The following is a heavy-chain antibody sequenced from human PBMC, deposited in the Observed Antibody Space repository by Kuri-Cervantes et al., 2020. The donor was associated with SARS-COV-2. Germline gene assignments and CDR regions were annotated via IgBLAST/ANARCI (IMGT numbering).Heavy chain of an antibody. V-gene: IGHV3-30-3*01. J-gene: IGHJ5*02. CDR1: GFTFSSYA. Sequence: GGSLRLSCAASGFTFSSYAMHWVRQAPGKGLEWVAVISYDGSNKYYADSVKGRFTISRDNSKNTLYLQMNSLRAEDTAVYYCARVNFRRRITMMVVVPVGWFDPWGQGTLVTVSS. CDR2: ISYDGSNK. D-gene: IGHD3-22*01. CDR3: ARVNFRRRITMMVVVPVGWFDP.